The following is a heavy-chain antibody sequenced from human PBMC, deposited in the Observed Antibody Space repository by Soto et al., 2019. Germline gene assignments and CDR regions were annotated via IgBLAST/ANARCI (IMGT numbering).Heavy chain of an antibody. V-gene: IGHV3-9*01. CDR3: AKEGTYYGLGSYYKPTAPFYY. CDR2: ISWNSGSI. CDR1: GFTFDDYA. Sequence: EVQLVESGGGLVQPGRSLRLSCAASGFTFDDYAMHWVRHAPGKGLEWVSGISWNSGSIGYADSVKGRFTISRNNAKNALYLQMNSLRAEYTALYSCAKEGTYYGLGSYYKPTAPFYYWGQGTLVTVSS. J-gene: IGHJ4*02. D-gene: IGHD3-10*01.